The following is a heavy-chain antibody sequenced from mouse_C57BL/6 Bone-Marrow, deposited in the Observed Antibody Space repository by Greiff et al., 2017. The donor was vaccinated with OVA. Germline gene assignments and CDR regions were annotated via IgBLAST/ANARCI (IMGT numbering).Heavy chain of an antibody. Sequence: VQLQQSGPGLVQPSQSLSISCTVSGFSLTRYGVNWVSQSPGKGLEWLGVIWRGGSTAYNADFMSRLSITKDNSKSQVFFKMNSLQADDTAIYYCANWDRFAYWGQGTLVTVSA. CDR2: IWRGGST. V-gene: IGHV2-5*01. J-gene: IGHJ3*01. CDR1: GFSLTRYG. CDR3: ANWDRFAY. D-gene: IGHD4-1*01.